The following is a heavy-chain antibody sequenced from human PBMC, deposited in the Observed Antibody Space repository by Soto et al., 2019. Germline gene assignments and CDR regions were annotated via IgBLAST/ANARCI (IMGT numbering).Heavy chain of an antibody. V-gene: IGHV3-74*01. CDR2: INRYGSST. Sequence: EVQLVESGGGLVQPGGSQRLSCEGSGFTFSSYWMHWVRQAPGKGLVWVSRINRYGSSTSYADSVKGRFTISRDNAKNTLYLQMNSLRAADTAVYYCARGGDSSYYDSSGYPAAFDIWGQGTMVTVSS. J-gene: IGHJ3*02. D-gene: IGHD3-22*01. CDR1: GFTFSSYW. CDR3: ARGGDSSYYDSSGYPAAFDI.